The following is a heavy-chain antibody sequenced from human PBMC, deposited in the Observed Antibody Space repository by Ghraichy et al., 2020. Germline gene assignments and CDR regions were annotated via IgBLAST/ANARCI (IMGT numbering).Heavy chain of an antibody. J-gene: IGHJ4*02. CDR3: ASQPSDTAMVNFDY. Sequence: SQTLSLTCTVSGGSISSSSYYWGWIRQPPGKGLEWIGSIYYSGSTYYNPSLKSRVTISVDTSKNQFSLKLSSVTAADTAVYYCASQPSDTAMVNFDYWGQGTLVTVSS. D-gene: IGHD5-18*01. V-gene: IGHV4-39*01. CDR2: IYYSGST. CDR1: GGSISSSSYY.